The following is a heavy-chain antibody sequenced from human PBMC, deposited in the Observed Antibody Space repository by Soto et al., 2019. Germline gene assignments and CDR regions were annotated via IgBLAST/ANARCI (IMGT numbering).Heavy chain of an antibody. D-gene: IGHD6-19*01. CDR1: GDSVTSNVW. CDR3: ARDAAVPGESDRFDY. Sequence: SETLSLTCAVSGDSVTSNVWWSWVRQPPGKGLEWVGEAYHNGLTDYNPSLKSRVTMSVDTSKNEFSLKLTSLTAADTAIYYCARDAAVPGESDRFDYWGQGTLVTVSS. V-gene: IGHV4-4*02. J-gene: IGHJ4*02. CDR2: AYHNGLT.